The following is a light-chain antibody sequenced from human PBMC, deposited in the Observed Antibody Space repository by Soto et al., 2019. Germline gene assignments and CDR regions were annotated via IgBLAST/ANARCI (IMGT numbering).Light chain of an antibody. CDR2: VAS. CDR3: QQYNSYLT. Sequence: DIQMTQSPSTLSASVGDRVTITCRASQSISSWLAWYQQKPGKAPKLLIYVASSLESGVPSRFSGSGSGTEFSLTISSLQPDDFATYYCQQYNSYLTFGGGTKVEIK. CDR1: QSISSW. V-gene: IGKV1-5*01. J-gene: IGKJ4*01.